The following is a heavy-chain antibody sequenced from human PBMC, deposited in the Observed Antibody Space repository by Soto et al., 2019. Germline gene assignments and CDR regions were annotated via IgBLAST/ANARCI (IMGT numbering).Heavy chain of an antibody. J-gene: IGHJ4*02. CDR1: GGSISSGDYY. D-gene: IGHD3-22*01. V-gene: IGHV4-30-4*01. Sequence: QVQLQESGPGLVKPSQTLSLSCTVSGGSISSGDYYWSWIRQPPGKGLEWIGYIFYSGSTYYNPSLKSRVTISVDTSKNQFSLKLSSVTAADTAVYYCAREAYYDSSAYYYVPYYFDYWGQGTLVTVSS. CDR3: AREAYYDSSAYYYVPYYFDY. CDR2: IFYSGST.